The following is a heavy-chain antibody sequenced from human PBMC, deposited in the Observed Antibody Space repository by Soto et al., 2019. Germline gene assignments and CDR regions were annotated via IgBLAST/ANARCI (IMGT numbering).Heavy chain of an antibody. D-gene: IGHD5-18*01. Sequence: QVQLVQSGAEVKKPGASVKVSCKASGYTLTSYGISWVRQAPGQGLEWMGWINAYNGNTKYAQKLQGRVTMTTDTSTSTAYMDLRSLRSDDTAVYYCASDQAMAQFDYWGQGTLVTVSS. CDR3: ASDQAMAQFDY. V-gene: IGHV1-18*01. J-gene: IGHJ4*02. CDR1: GYTLTSYG. CDR2: INAYNGNT.